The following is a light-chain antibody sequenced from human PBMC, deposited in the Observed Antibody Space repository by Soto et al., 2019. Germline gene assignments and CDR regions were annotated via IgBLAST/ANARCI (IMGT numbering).Light chain of an antibody. Sequence: DIQMTQSPSTLSASVGDRVTITCRASQSISSWLAWYQQKPGKAPKLLIYDASSLESGVPSRFSGSGSGTEFTLTIRGLQPDDFATYYCKQYNSYSGTFGQGTKVDIK. CDR3: KQYNSYSGT. J-gene: IGKJ1*01. CDR1: QSISSW. CDR2: DAS. V-gene: IGKV1-5*01.